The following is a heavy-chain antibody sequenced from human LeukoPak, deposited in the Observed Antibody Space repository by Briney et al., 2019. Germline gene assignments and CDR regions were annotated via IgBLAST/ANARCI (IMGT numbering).Heavy chain of an antibody. CDR3: ARGGRRLTGYYLLDY. CDR1: GRSFSGYY. V-gene: IGHV4-34*01. CDR2: INHSGST. J-gene: IGHJ4*02. D-gene: IGHD3-9*01. Sequence: SETLSLTCAVYGRSFSGYYWSWIRQPPGKGLEWIGEINHSGSTNYNPSLKSRVTISVDTSKNQFSLKLSSVTAADTAVYYCARGGRRLTGYYLLDYWGQGTLVTVSS.